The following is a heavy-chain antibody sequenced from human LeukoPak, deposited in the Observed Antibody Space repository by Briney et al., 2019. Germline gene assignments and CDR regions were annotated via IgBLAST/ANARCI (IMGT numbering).Heavy chain of an antibody. Sequence: PSETLSHTCTVPGASIRSGNYYWGWIRQPPGKGLEWIASIYYSGRTYYNPSLKSRVTISVDTSKNQFSLKLSSVTAADTAVYSCARGDSGSYYHFDYGGQGTRVTVSS. CDR2: IYYSGRT. CDR3: ARGDSGSYYHFDY. CDR1: GASIRSGNYY. V-gene: IGHV4-39*07. J-gene: IGHJ4*02. D-gene: IGHD1-26*01.